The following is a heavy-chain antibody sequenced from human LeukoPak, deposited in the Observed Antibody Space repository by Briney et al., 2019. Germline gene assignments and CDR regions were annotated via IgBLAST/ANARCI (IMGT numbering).Heavy chain of an antibody. J-gene: IGHJ3*02. D-gene: IGHD3-22*01. CDR1: GFSFSSYA. CDR3: ARPYYDSSGYYYWGNAFDI. Sequence: GGSLRLSCSASGFSFSSYAMHWVRQAPGKGLEWVAVIWYDGSNKYYADSVKGRFTISRDNSKNTLYLQMNSLRAEDTAVYYCARPYYDSSGYYYWGNAFDIWGQGTMVTVSS. CDR2: IWYDGSNK. V-gene: IGHV3-33*08.